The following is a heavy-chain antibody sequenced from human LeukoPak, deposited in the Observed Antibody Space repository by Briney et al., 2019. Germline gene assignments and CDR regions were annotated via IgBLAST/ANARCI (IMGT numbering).Heavy chain of an antibody. Sequence: PSETLSLTCIVSNYSISSDYYWGWIRQPAGKGLEWIGSIHHSGRTYYNPSLKSRVTISVDTSKNHFSLKLNSVTAADTAVYYCARDHLANLASRLFDPWGQGTLVTVSS. CDR1: NYSISSDYY. J-gene: IGHJ5*02. CDR3: ARDHLANLASRLFDP. CDR2: IHHSGRT. V-gene: IGHV4-38-2*02. D-gene: IGHD3-3*01.